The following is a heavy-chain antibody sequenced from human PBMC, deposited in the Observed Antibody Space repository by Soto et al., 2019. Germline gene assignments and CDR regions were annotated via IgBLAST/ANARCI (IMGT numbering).Heavy chain of an antibody. V-gene: IGHV2-5*02. J-gene: IGHJ4*02. CDR1: GFSLSTRGVS. D-gene: IGHD6-19*01. CDR3: AHSYGSGWYYYFTS. CDR2: IYWDDDK. Sequence: QITLKESGPTLVKPTQTLTLTCTFSGFSLSTRGVSVGWSRQPPGKALEWLAVIYWDDDKRYSPSLKNRLTITEDTSKNQVVLTMTNMDPEDTATYYCAHSYGSGWYYYFTSWGQGTLVTVSS.